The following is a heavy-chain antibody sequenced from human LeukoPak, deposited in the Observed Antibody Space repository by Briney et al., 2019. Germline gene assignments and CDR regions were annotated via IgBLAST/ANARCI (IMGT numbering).Heavy chain of an antibody. CDR2: IYPGYSDT. V-gene: IGHV5-51*01. D-gene: IGHD3-10*01. J-gene: IGHJ4*02. CDR3: ARHFQRGPFGEFLY. Sequence: RGEALKISWKCSGYSFTSYWIGWVRQMPGKGLEWMGIIYPGYSDTRYSPSFQGQVTISADKSISTAYLQWSSLKASDIAMYYCARHFQRGPFGEFLYWGQGTLVTVSS. CDR1: GYSFTSYW.